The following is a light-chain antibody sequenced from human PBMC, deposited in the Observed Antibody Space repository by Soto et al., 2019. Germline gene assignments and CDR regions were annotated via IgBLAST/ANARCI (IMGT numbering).Light chain of an antibody. J-gene: IGKJ2*01. V-gene: IGKV3-15*01. CDR1: QSVSSN. Sequence: DIVMTQSPAPLSVSPGERATLSCRALQSVSSNLAWYQQKPGQAPRLLIYGASSRATGIPARFSGSGSGTEFTLTISSLQSEDFAVYYCQQYNNWPSYTVGQGTKLAIK. CDR2: GAS. CDR3: QQYNNWPSYT.